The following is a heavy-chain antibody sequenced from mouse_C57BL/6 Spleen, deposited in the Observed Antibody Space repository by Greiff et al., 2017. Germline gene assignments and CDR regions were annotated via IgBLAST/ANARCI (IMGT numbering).Heavy chain of an antibody. V-gene: IGHV1-74*01. Sequence: QVQLQQPGAELVKPGASVKVSCKASGYTFTSYWMHWVKQRPGQGLEWIGRLHPSDSDTNYNPKFKGKATLTVDKSSSTAYMQLSSLTSEDSSVYYCAREVLRSFAYWGQGTLVTVSA. CDR2: LHPSDSDT. D-gene: IGHD1-1*01. CDR1: GYTFTSYW. CDR3: AREVLRSFAY. J-gene: IGHJ3*01.